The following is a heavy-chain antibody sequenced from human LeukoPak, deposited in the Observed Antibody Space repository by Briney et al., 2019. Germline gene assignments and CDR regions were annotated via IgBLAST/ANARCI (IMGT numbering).Heavy chain of an antibody. D-gene: IGHD3/OR15-3a*01. V-gene: IGHV3-23*01. CDR2: IIGSSGNT. CDR1: GLTFSSYA. J-gene: IGHJ3*02. Sequence: GGSLTLSCAASGLTFSSYAMSWVRQAPGKVREWVSAIIGSSGNTYYADSVKGRFTISRNNSKNTLYLQINSLRAEDTAVYYCGKDPASVDSPEDAFDIWGQGTMVTVSS. CDR3: GKDPASVDSPEDAFDI.